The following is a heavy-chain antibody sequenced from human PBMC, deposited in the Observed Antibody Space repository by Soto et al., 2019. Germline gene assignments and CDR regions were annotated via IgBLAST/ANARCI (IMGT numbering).Heavy chain of an antibody. Sequence: GVSLSLSCEASGFTLRNYAMTWIRQAPGKGLDWVSLISANDVGTYYAESVKTRFTISTDQSRNTVYLQMDSLRADDTAIYYCAKAKNDYNWDNRPPFDYWGQGTLVTV. CDR2: ISANDVGT. CDR1: GFTLRNYA. CDR3: AKAKNDYNWDNRPPFDY. J-gene: IGHJ4*02. D-gene: IGHD1-20*01. V-gene: IGHV3-23*01.